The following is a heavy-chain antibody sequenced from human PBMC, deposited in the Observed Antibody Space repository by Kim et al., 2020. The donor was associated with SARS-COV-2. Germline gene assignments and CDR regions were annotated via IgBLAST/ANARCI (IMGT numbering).Heavy chain of an antibody. CDR3: ARGGYYFDY. J-gene: IGHJ4*02. V-gene: IGHV4-59*09. Sequence: GSTNCTPSRRSRVTISVDTSKNQFSLKLSSVTAADTAVYYCARGGYYFDYWGQGTLVTVSS. CDR2: GST.